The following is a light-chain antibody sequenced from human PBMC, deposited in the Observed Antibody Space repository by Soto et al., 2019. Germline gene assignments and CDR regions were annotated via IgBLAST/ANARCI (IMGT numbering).Light chain of an antibody. Sequence: ENVLTQSPGTLSLSPGERATLSCRASQSVRSSYLAWYQQRPGHAPRLLIYGASTRATYIPDRFSGSGSGTDFTLTISSLEPEDFAMFYCPQYGSSPYTFGQGTKLEI. V-gene: IGKV3-20*01. J-gene: IGKJ2*01. CDR3: PQYGSSPYT. CDR1: QSVRSSY. CDR2: GAS.